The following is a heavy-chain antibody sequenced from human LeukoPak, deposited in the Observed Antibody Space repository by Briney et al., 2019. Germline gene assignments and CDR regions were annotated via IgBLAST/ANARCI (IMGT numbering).Heavy chain of an antibody. J-gene: IGHJ5*02. CDR1: GGSISSYY. V-gene: IGHV4-59*01. CDR3: ARAGSGQKGRWFDP. D-gene: IGHD1-26*01. Sequence: SETLSLTCTVSGGSISSYYSSWFRQPPGKGLEWMGYIYYSGSTNYNPSLKSRVTISVDTSKNQFSLKLSSVTAADTAVYYCARAGSGQKGRWFDPWGQGTLVTVSS. CDR2: IYYSGST.